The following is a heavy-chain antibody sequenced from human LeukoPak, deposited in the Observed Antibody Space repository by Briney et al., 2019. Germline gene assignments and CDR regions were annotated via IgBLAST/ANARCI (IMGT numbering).Heavy chain of an antibody. Sequence: GGSLRLSCAASGFTCSSYEMNWVRQAPGKGLEWVSSISSSSSYIYYADSVKGRFTISRDNAKNSLYLQMNSLRAEDTAVYYRARAEGIQLWSFDYWGQGTLVTVSS. CDR2: ISSSSSYI. V-gene: IGHV3-21*01. CDR1: GFTCSSYE. J-gene: IGHJ4*02. CDR3: ARAEGIQLWSFDY. D-gene: IGHD5-18*01.